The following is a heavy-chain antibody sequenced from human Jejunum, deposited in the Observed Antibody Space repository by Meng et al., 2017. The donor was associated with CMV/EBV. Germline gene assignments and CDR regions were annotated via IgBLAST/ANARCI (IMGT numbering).Heavy chain of an antibody. Sequence: FTGSSIHWVRQAPGQGLEWMGWINPNSGGTNFAQKFQGRVTMTRDTSISTVYMEMGSLTSDDTAVFYCARADQGTWFSYYNGMDVWGQGTTVTVSS. CDR2: INPNSGGT. CDR1: FTGSS. CDR3: ARADQGTWFSYYNGMDV. V-gene: IGHV1-2*02. D-gene: IGHD3-10*01. J-gene: IGHJ6*02.